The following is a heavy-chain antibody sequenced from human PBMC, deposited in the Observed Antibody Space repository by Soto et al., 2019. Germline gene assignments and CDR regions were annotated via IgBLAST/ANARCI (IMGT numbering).Heavy chain of an antibody. J-gene: IGHJ6*02. CDR2: ISAYNGNT. CDR1: GYTFTSYG. Sequence: QVQLVQSGAEVKKPGASVKVYCKASGYTFTSYGISWVRQAPGQGLEWMGWISAYNGNTNYAQKLQGRVTMTTDTSTSTAYMELRSLRSDDTAVYYCASYQHWKRNYYYGMDVWGQGTTVTVSS. V-gene: IGHV1-18*01. D-gene: IGHD1-1*01. CDR3: ASYQHWKRNYYYGMDV.